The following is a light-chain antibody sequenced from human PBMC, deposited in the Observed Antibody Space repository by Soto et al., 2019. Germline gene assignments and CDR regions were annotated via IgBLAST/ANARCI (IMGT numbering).Light chain of an antibody. J-gene: IGKJ2*01. CDR3: QQFHRPPRYT. CDR1: QSIKTY. Sequence: DIQMTQSPSSLSAYAGDRVTITCRASQSIKTYVNWYQQEPGKAPRLLIYAASTLQRGVPSRFSGGGFGTDFPLTLSGLQPEDVANYYCQQFHRPPRYTFGQGTKVEIK. V-gene: IGKV1-39*01. CDR2: AAS.